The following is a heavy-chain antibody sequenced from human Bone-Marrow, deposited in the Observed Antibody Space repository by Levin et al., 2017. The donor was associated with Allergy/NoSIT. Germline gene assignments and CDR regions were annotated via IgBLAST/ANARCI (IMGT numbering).Heavy chain of an antibody. CDR3: ARLFYASGRYDADALDI. J-gene: IGHJ3*02. Sequence: SETLSLICTVSGGSTKSYYWNWIRQPPGKGLEWIGYVYSTGTANYNPSLKSRVTMSVDTSKNQFSLTLSSVTAADTAVYFCARLFYASGRYDADALDIWGPGTVVTVSS. D-gene: IGHD3-10*01. V-gene: IGHV4-59*08. CDR2: VYSTGTA. CDR1: GGSTKSYY.